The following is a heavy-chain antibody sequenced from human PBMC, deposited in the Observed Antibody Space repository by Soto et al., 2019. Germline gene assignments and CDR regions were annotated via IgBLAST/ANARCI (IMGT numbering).Heavy chain of an antibody. CDR1: GGSISSGDYY. CDR2: IYYSGGT. Sequence: SETLSLTCTVSGGSISSGDYYWSWIRQPPGKGLEWVGYIYYSGGTYYNPSLKSRVTISVDTSKNQFSLKLSSVTAADTAVYYCASVRVSSSSGSFHPCCPATLLTVSS. J-gene: IGHJ5*02. V-gene: IGHV4-30-4*01. D-gene: IGHD6-13*01. CDR3: ASVRVSSSSGSFHP.